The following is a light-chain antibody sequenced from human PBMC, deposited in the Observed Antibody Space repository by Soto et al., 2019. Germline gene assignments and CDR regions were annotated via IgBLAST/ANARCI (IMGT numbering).Light chain of an antibody. CDR2: DAS. J-gene: IGKJ2*01. Sequence: EFVLTQSPGTLSLSPGERATLSCRASQTVRNNYLAWYQQKPGQAPRLLIYDASSRATGIPDRFSGSGSGTDFTLTISSLQSEDFAVYYCQHYNYWPYTFGQGTKADIK. CDR1: QTVRNNY. CDR3: QHYNYWPYT. V-gene: IGKV3D-20*02.